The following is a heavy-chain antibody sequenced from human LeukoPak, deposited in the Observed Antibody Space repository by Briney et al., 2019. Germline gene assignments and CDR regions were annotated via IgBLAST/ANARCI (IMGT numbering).Heavy chain of an antibody. CDR3: AKSRTQGSYTSGKY. Sequence: GGSLRLSRTASGFTFNNYAMSWVRQAPGKGLEGVSVISDNGGSTYYADSVKGRFTISRDNSKNTLFLRMSSLRVEDTTVYYCAKSRTQGSYTSGKYWGQGTLVTASS. CDR2: ISDNGGST. J-gene: IGHJ4*02. CDR1: GFTFNNYA. D-gene: IGHD6-19*01. V-gene: IGHV3-23*01.